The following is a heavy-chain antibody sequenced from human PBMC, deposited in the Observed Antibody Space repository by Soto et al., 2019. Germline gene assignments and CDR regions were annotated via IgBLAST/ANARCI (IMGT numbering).Heavy chain of an antibody. CDR3: ARGGGFDWFLYDAFDS. CDR2: ISSSSSTI. CDR1: GFTFSSYS. Sequence: GGSLRLSCAASGFTFSSYSMNWVRQAPGKGLEWVSYISSSSSTIYYADSVKGRFTISRDNAKNSLYLQMNSLRAEDTAVYYCARGGGFDWFLYDAFDSWGQGTMVTVSS. V-gene: IGHV3-48*01. J-gene: IGHJ3*02. D-gene: IGHD3-9*01.